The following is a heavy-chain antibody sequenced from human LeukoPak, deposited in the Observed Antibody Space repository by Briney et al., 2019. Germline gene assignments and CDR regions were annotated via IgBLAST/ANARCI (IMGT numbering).Heavy chain of an antibody. Sequence: GSLRLSCAASGFTFSSYEMMWVRQAPGKGLEWISYISSSGSTIYSADSVKGRFTISRDNPKNSLYLQMNSLRAEETAVYYCARGHYYDSSGYDYWGQGTLVTVSS. D-gene: IGHD3-22*01. CDR1: GFTFSSYE. V-gene: IGHV3-48*03. CDR3: ARGHYYDSSGYDY. CDR2: ISSSGSTI. J-gene: IGHJ4*02.